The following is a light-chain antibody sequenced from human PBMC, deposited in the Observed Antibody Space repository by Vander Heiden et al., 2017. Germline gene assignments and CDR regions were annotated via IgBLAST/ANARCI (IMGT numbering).Light chain of an antibody. CDR3: QQSYSMPYT. Sequence: QTTQPPSYLSASLGDTLSIHCCASQSVSDFLHWYQQKAGKPPKLLIYGASTWQTGVPSRFSGSGSGTHFTLTIRSLQPEDFATYSCQQSYSMPYTFGQGTQLEIK. J-gene: IGKJ2*01. V-gene: IGKV1-39*01. CDR2: GAS. CDR1: QSVSDF.